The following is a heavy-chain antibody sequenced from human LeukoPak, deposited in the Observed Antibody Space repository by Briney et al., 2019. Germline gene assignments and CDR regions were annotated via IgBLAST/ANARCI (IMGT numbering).Heavy chain of an antibody. CDR2: IYYSGST. Sequence: PSETLSLTCTVSGGSISSSSYYWGWIRQPPGKGLEWIGSIYYSGSTYYNPSLKSRVTISVDTSKNQFSLKLSSVTAADTAVYYCARGGSYHYYYMDVWGKGTTVTVSS. CDR1: GGSISSSSYY. CDR3: ARGGSYHYYYMDV. V-gene: IGHV4-39*01. J-gene: IGHJ6*03. D-gene: IGHD3-16*02.